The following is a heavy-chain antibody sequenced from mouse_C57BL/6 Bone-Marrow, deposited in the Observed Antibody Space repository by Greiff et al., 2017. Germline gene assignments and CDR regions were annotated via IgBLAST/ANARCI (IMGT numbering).Heavy chain of an antibody. J-gene: IGHJ1*03. CDR3: ARSYYGSSRCRYFDV. Sequence: VQLQQSGAELVKPGASVKMSCKASGYTFTTYPIEWMKQNHGKSLEWIGNFHPYNDDTKYNEKFKGKATLTVEKSSSTVYLELSRLTSDDSAVYYCARSYYGSSRCRYFDVWGTGTTVTVSS. CDR2: FHPYNDDT. V-gene: IGHV1-47*01. CDR1: GYTFTTYP. D-gene: IGHD1-1*01.